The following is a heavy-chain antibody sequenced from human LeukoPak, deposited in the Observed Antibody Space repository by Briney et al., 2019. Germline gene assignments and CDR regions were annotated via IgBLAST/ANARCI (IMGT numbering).Heavy chain of an antibody. J-gene: IGHJ6*03. CDR1: GFTFSSYW. D-gene: IGHD6-13*01. Sequence: GGSLRLSCAASGFTFSSYWMSWVRQAPGKGLEWVANIKQDGSEKYYVDSVKGRFTISRDNAKNSLYLQMNSLRAEDTAVYYCARDHGIAAAAVYYYYMHVWGKGTTVTVSS. V-gene: IGHV3-7*01. CDR2: IKQDGSEK. CDR3: ARDHGIAAAAVYYYYMHV.